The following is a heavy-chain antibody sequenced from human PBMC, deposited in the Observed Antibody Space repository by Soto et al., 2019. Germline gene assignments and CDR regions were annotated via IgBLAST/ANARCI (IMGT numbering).Heavy chain of an antibody. V-gene: IGHV3-30-3*01. Sequence: SLRLSCAGSGFTFSSFAIHWVRQAPGKGLEWVATISFDGSNEYYADSVKGRFTISRDNSKNTLSLQMNSLRAEDTAVYYCARDQRYCSGGTCYSGHAFDIWGQGTMVTV. CDR3: ARDQRYCSGGTCYSGHAFDI. CDR1: GFTFSSFA. D-gene: IGHD2-15*01. J-gene: IGHJ3*02. CDR2: ISFDGSNE.